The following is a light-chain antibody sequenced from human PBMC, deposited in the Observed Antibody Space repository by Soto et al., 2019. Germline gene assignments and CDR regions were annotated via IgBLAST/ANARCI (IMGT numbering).Light chain of an antibody. V-gene: IGKV3-20*01. CDR1: QSVSSTY. CDR3: QQYDNSPWT. CDR2: GAS. Sequence: EIVLTQSPGTLSLSPGDRVTLSCRASQSVSSTYLAWNQQTPGQAPRLLIYGASSRATGIPDRLSGSGSGTDFTLTISRLEPEDFAVYYCQQYDNSPWTFGQGTKVEIK. J-gene: IGKJ1*01.